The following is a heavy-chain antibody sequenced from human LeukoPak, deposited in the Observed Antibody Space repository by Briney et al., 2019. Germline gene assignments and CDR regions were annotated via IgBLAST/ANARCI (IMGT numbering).Heavy chain of an antibody. Sequence: SVKVSCKASRYTFTRYYMHLLRQAPGQGRDGMGIINPSGGSKSYDQKFQGRVTMTRDMSTSTVYMELSSLRSEDTAVYYCARGDRATVTLYWGHGTLVTVSS. CDR1: RYTFTRYY. D-gene: IGHD4-17*01. CDR3: ARGDRATVTLY. J-gene: IGHJ4*01. V-gene: IGHV1-46*01. CDR2: INPSGGSK.